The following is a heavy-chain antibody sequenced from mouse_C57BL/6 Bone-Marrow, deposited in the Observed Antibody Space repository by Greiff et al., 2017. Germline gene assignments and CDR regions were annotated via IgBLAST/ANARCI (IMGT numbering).Heavy chain of an antibody. CDR2: IYPGSGNT. Sequence: QVQLQQSGAELVRPGASVKLSCKASGYTFTDYYINWVKQRPGQGLEWIARIYPGSGNTYYNEKFKGKATLTAEKSSSTAYMQLSSLTSEDSAVYCCARRLRRLWDVDVWGTGTTVTVSS. CDR3: ARRLRRLWDVDV. CDR1: GYTFTDYY. J-gene: IGHJ1*03. V-gene: IGHV1-76*01. D-gene: IGHD2-4*01.